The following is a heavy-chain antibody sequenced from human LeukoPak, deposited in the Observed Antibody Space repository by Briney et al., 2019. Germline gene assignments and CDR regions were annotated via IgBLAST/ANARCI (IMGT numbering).Heavy chain of an antibody. CDR1: GYTFTSYG. CDR2: ISAYNGNT. J-gene: IGHJ1*01. D-gene: IGHD1-26*01. V-gene: IGHV1-18*01. Sequence: SVKVSCKASGYTFTSYGISWVRQAPGQGLEWMGWISAYNGNTNYAQKLQGRVTMTTDTSTSTAYMELRSLRSDDTAVYYCARDRPYSGSYNEYFQHWGQGTLVTVSS. CDR3: ARDRPYSGSYNEYFQH.